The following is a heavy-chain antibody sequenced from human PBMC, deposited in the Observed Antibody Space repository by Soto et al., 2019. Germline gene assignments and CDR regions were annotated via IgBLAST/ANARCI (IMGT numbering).Heavy chain of an antibody. Sequence: ASVKVSCKASGYTFTSYGISWVRQAPGQGLEWMGWISAYNGNTNYAQKLQGRVTMTTDTSTSTAYMELRCLRSDDTAVYYCARVKGSGYHNCFDPWDQGTRVTGAS. CDR1: GYTFTSYG. CDR2: ISAYNGNT. CDR3: ARVKGSGYHNCFDP. D-gene: IGHD3-22*01. J-gene: IGHJ5*02. V-gene: IGHV1-18*01.